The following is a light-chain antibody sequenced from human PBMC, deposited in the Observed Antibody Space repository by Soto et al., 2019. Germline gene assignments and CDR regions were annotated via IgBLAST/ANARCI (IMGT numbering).Light chain of an antibody. CDR2: DNN. CDR3: GTWDSSLSAVV. J-gene: IGLJ2*01. CDR1: SSNIGNSY. Sequence: QSVLTQPPSLSAAPGQKVTISCSGGSSNIGNSYVSWYQQLPGTAPKLLIYDNNKRPSGIPDRFSGSKSGTSATLGITGLQTGDEADYYCGTWDSSLSAVVLGGGTKLTVL. V-gene: IGLV1-51*01.